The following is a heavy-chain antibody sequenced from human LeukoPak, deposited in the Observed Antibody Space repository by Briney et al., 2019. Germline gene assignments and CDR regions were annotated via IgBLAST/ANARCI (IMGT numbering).Heavy chain of an antibody. CDR2: INHSGST. V-gene: IGHV4-34*01. CDR1: GGSFSGYY. J-gene: IGHJ4*02. Sequence: SETLSLPCALCGGSFSGYYWSWIRQPPGKGLEWIGEINHSGSTNYNPSLKSRVTMSVDTSKNQFSLKLSSVTAADTAVYYCARGLRGYSGTRFDYWGQGTLVTVSS. D-gene: IGHD5-12*01. CDR3: ARGLRGYSGTRFDY.